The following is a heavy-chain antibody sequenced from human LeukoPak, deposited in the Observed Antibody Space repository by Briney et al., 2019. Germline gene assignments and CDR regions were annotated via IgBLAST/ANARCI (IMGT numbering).Heavy chain of an antibody. Sequence: PGGSLRLSCAASGFTFSSYEMNWVRQAPGKGLEWVSYISSSGSTIYYADSVKGRFTISRDNSKNTLYLQMNSLRAEDTAVYYCASAPAAGINWGQGTLVTVSS. CDR3: ASAPAAGIN. CDR1: GFTFSSYE. V-gene: IGHV3-48*03. J-gene: IGHJ4*02. CDR2: ISSSGSTI. D-gene: IGHD6-13*01.